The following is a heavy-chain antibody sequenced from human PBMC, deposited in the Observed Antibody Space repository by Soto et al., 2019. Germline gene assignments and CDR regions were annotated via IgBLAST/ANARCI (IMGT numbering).Heavy chain of an antibody. V-gene: IGHV3-30*18. CDR1: GFTFSSYG. Sequence: QVQLVESGGGVVQPGRSLRLSCAASGFTFSSYGMHWVRQAPGKGLEWVAVISYDGSNKYYADSVKGRFTISRDNSKNTLYLQMNSLRAEDTALYYCAKVMRVYGMDGWGQGTTVTVSS. J-gene: IGHJ6*02. CDR3: AKVMRVYGMDG. CDR2: ISYDGSNK.